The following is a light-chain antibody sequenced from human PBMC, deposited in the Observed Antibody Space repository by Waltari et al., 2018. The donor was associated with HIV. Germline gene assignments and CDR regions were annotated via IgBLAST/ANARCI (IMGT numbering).Light chain of an antibody. J-gene: IGLJ2*01. CDR3: QSADSSGTYVV. Sequence: SHELTQPPSVSVSPGQTARNTCSGDALPKQFAYWYQQRPGQAPILVIYKASERPSGIPERFSGSSSGTIVTLTISRVQAEDEADYYCQSADSSGTYVVFGGGTKLTVL. CDR2: KAS. CDR1: ALPKQF. V-gene: IGLV3-25*03.